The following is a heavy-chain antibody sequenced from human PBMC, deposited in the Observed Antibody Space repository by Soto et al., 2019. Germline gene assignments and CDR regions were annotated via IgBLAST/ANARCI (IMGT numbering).Heavy chain of an antibody. Sequence: GGSLRLSCTASGFTFSNYALSWVRQAPGKGLDWVSAISGSGGSTYYADSVKGRFTISRDNSKNTLYLQMNSLRAEDTAIYYCAFPMDFEVNGPDYWGQGTLVTVS. V-gene: IGHV3-23*01. CDR2: ISGSGGST. D-gene: IGHD2-8*01. CDR1: GFTFSNYA. J-gene: IGHJ4*02. CDR3: AFPMDFEVNGPDY.